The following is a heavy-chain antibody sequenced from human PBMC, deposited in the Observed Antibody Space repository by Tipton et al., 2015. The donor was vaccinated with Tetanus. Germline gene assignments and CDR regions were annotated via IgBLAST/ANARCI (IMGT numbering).Heavy chain of an antibody. Sequence: SLRLSCAASGFTVSSNYMNWVRQAPGKGLEWVSAISGSGGSTYYADSVKGRFTISRDNSKNTLYLRMNSLRAEDTAVYYCAKAPSLGDAFDIWGQGTMVTVSS. V-gene: IGHV3-23*01. CDR2: ISGSGGST. J-gene: IGHJ3*02. CDR1: GFTVSSNY. D-gene: IGHD3-16*02. CDR3: AKAPSLGDAFDI.